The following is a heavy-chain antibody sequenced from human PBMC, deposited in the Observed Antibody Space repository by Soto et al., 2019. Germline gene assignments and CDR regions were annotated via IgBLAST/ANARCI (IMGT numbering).Heavy chain of an antibody. CDR2: INHSGST. V-gene: IGHV4-34*01. CDR1: GESFSTYH. D-gene: IGHD5-12*01. Sequence: SETLSLTCAVYGESFSTYHWSWIRQSPGKGLEWIGEINHSGSTHYNPSLKSRVTILVDTSKNQFSLKLSSVAAADTAAYHCARGSATTWFVHWGQGTLVTVSS. CDR3: ARGSATTWFVH. J-gene: IGHJ5*02.